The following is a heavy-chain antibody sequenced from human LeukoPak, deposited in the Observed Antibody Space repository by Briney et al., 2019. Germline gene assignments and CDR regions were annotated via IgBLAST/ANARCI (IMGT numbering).Heavy chain of an antibody. J-gene: IGHJ6*03. CDR1: GFTFSSYA. CDR2: ISFDGNNT. V-gene: IGHV3-30*04. CDR3: ARDQNNYGGYYYYYMDV. Sequence: AGGSLRLSCVASGFTFSSYAMHWVRQAPGKGLEWVTIISFDGNNTYYADSVKGRFTISRDNSKNTLYLQMNSLRAEDTAVYYCARDQNNYGGYYYYYMDVWGKGTTVTVSS. D-gene: IGHD4/OR15-4a*01.